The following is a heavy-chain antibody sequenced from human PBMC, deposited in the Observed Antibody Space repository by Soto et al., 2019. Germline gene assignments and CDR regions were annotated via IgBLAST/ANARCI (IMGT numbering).Heavy chain of an antibody. Sequence: QVQLVQSGAEVQKPGSSVKVSCKASGGTFSSYAISWVRQAPGQGLEWMGGIIPISDTTNYAQKFQGRVTITADESTSTAYMELSSLRSEDTAVYYCARSQGSSTSLEIYYYYYYGMDVWDQGTTVTVSS. CDR1: GGTFSSYA. V-gene: IGHV1-69*01. CDR3: ARSQGSSTSLEIYYYYYYGMDV. J-gene: IGHJ6*02. CDR2: IIPISDTT. D-gene: IGHD2-2*01.